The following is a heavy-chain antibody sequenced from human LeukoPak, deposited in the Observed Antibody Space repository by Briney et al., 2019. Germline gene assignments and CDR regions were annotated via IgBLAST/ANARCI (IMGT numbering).Heavy chain of an antibody. Sequence: SETLSLTCTVSGGSISNYYWSWIRQPPGKGLEWIGYIYYSGSTNYNPSLKSRVTISVDTSKNQFSLKLSSVTAADTAVYYCARVVTGTTFAFDIWGQGTMVTVSS. J-gene: IGHJ3*02. D-gene: IGHD1-7*01. CDR2: IYYSGST. CDR3: ARVVTGTTFAFDI. CDR1: GGSISNYY. V-gene: IGHV4-59*01.